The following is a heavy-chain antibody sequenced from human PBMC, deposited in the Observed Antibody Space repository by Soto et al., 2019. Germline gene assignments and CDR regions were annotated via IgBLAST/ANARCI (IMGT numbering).Heavy chain of an antibody. CDR2: ISTDGSIT. CDR3: ARDTDGLHY. CDR1: GLIFSNYR. J-gene: IGHJ4*02. Sequence: GGSLRLSWAASGLIFSNYRMHWVRQAPGKGLVWVSCISTDGSITNYADSVKGRFTVSRDNAKNTLYLQMNSLRAEDTALYYCARDTDGLHYWGQGTMVTVSS. V-gene: IGHV3-74*01.